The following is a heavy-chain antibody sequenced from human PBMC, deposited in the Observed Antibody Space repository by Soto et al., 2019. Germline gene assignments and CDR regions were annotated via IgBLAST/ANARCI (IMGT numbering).Heavy chain of an antibody. D-gene: IGHD1-1*01. CDR3: AKDAVEVHDPH. Sequence: QVQLVESGGGVVQPGRSLRLSWAASGFTFSSYGMHWVRQAPGQGLEWVAVISYAGSNKYYADSVKGRFTISRDNSKHTLYLHMNSLRAEDTAVYYCAKDAVEVHDPHLGQGTLVTVSS. CDR1: GFTFSSYG. J-gene: IGHJ1*01. V-gene: IGHV3-30*18. CDR2: ISYAGSNK.